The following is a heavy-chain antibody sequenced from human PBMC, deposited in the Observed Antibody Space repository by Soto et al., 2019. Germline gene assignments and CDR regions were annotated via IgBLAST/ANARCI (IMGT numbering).Heavy chain of an antibody. D-gene: IGHD3-10*01. Sequence: GESRKISGKGSGYSFTNYWIGWVRQMPGKGLEWMGIIYPGDSDTRYSPSFQGQVTISADKSISTAYLQWSSLKASDTAMYYCARLYYGSGSYRLDYWGQGTLVTVSS. CDR3: ARLYYGSGSYRLDY. V-gene: IGHV5-51*01. J-gene: IGHJ4*02. CDR2: IYPGDSDT. CDR1: GYSFTNYW.